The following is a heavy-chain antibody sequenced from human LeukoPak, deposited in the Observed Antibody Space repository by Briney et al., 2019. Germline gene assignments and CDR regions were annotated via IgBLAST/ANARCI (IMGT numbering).Heavy chain of an antibody. CDR2: ISYDGSNK. CDR3: ARGGDNVVVLAAMYVPYYFDY. J-gene: IGHJ4*02. V-gene: IGHV3-30*04. Sequence: GGSLRLSCAASGFTFSSYAMHWVPQAPGKELEWVAVISYDGSNKYYADSVKGRFTISRDNSKNTLYLEMNSLRAEDTAVYYCARGGDNVVVLAAMYVPYYFDYWGQGTLVTVSS. D-gene: IGHD2-2*01. CDR1: GFTFSSYA.